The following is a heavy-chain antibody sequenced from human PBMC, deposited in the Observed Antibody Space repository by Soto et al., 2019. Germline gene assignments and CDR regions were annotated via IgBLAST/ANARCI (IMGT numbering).Heavy chain of an antibody. CDR3: AREMSGYCSSTSGHPNDY. J-gene: IGHJ4*02. D-gene: IGHD2-2*01. Sequence: EVQLVESGGGLVKPGGSLRLSCAASGFTFSSYSMNWVRQAPGKGLEWVSSISSSSSYIYYADSVKGRFTISRDNAKNSLYLQMNGLRAEDTAVYYCAREMSGYCSSTSGHPNDYWGQGTLVTVSS. CDR1: GFTFSSYS. CDR2: ISSSSSYI. V-gene: IGHV3-21*01.